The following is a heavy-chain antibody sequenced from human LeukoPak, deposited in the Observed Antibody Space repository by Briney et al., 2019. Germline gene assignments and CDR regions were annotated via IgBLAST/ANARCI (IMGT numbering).Heavy chain of an antibody. CDR3: ARGIAAADIDY. D-gene: IGHD6-13*01. CDR2: INSDGSST. J-gene: IGHJ4*02. Sequence: PGGSLRLSCAASGFTFSSYWMHWVRQAPGKGLVWVSRINSDGSSTSYADSVKGRFTISRDNAKDTLYLQMNSLRAEDTAAYYCARGIAAADIDYWGQGTLVTVSS. CDR1: GFTFSSYW. V-gene: IGHV3-74*01.